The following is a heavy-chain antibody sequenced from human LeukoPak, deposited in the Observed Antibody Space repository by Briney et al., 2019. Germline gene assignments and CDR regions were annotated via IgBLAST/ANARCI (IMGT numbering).Heavy chain of an antibody. CDR1: GGSISSSS. V-gene: IGHV4-59*01. J-gene: IGHJ6*03. D-gene: IGHD3-22*01. Sequence: NPSETLSLTCTVSGGSISSSSWSWIRQPPGKGLEWIGYFSYSGSSYYNPSLKSRVTISVDTSKNQFSLRLTSVTAADTAVYYCARGRYYDSSGYRPYYYYYYMDVWGKGTTVTVSS. CDR3: ARGRYYDSSGYRPYYYYYYMDV. CDR2: FSYSGSS.